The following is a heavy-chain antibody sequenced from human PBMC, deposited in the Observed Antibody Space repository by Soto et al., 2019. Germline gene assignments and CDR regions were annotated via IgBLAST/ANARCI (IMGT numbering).Heavy chain of an antibody. CDR3: ATYDFWSGLFDY. D-gene: IGHD3-3*01. Sequence: QVQLLESGPGLVKPSGTLSLTCAVSRASITDAKWWSWVRQAPGRGRAWIEEFYHTGSTSYNRSLTSRVTISVDKSNNQFLLKLRPVTAADTAVYYCATYDFWSGLFDYWGQGILVTVSP. J-gene: IGHJ4*02. CDR1: RASITDAKW. V-gene: IGHV4-4*02. CDR2: FYHTGST.